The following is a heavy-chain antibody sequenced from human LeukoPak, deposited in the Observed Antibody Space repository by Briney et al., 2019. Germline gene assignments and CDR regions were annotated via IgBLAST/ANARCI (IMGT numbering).Heavy chain of an antibody. J-gene: IGHJ4*02. V-gene: IGHV4-61*01. D-gene: IGHD2-2*02. Sequence: SETLSLTCTVSGGSVSSGSYYWSWIRQPPGKGLEWIGYIYYSGSTNYNPSLKSRVTISVDTSKNQFSLKLSSVTAADTAVYYCARDLPSYCSSTSCYKLEVFDYWGQGTLVTVSS. CDR1: GGSVSSGSYY. CDR3: ARDLPSYCSSTSCYKLEVFDY. CDR2: IYYSGST.